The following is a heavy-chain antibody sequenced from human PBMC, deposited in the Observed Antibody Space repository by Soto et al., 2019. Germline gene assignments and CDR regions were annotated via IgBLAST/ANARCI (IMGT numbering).Heavy chain of an antibody. V-gene: IGHV1-2*02. J-gene: IGHJ4*02. CDR2: INPNSGGT. D-gene: IGHD6-19*01. Sequence: ASVKVSCKASGYTFTGYYMHWVRQAPGQGLEWMGWINPNSGGTNYAQKFQGRVTMTRDTSISTAYMELSRLRSDDTAVYYCAGDLGIAVAGSFDSWGQGTLVTVSS. CDR3: AGDLGIAVAGSFDS. CDR1: GYTFTGYY.